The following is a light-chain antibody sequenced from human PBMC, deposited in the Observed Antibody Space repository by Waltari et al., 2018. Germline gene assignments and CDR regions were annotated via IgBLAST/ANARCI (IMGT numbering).Light chain of an antibody. J-gene: IGKJ4*01. CDR1: QSISTW. CDR3: KQYNTYSLT. V-gene: IGKV1-5*03. CDR2: EAS. Sequence: DIQMTQSPSTLSASVGDRVTITCRASQSISTWLAWYQQKPGKAPKFLIYEASSLQSGVPSRFSGSGSGTEFTLTINNLQPDDFATYYCKQYNTYSLTFGGGTKVEIK.